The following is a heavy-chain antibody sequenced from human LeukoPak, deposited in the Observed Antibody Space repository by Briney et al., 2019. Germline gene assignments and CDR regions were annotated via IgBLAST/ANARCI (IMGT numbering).Heavy chain of an antibody. CDR1: GFTFSSYS. Sequence: GGSLRLSCAASGFTFSSYSMNWVRQAPGKGLEWVSYISSSSSTIYYADSVKGRFTISRDNAKNSLYLQMNSLRAEDTAVYYCAREDTSELWFGSGVDAFDIWGQGTMVTVSS. J-gene: IGHJ3*02. CDR3: AREDTSELWFGSGVDAFDI. D-gene: IGHD3-10*01. V-gene: IGHV3-48*04. CDR2: ISSSSSTI.